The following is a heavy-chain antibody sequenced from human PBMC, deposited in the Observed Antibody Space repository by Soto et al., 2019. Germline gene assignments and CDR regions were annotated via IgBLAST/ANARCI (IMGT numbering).Heavy chain of an antibody. CDR2: VSFDGSNK. V-gene: IGHV3-30-3*01. D-gene: IGHD1-20*01. CDR3: GRDQTGITTTGGGRIDH. Sequence: QVQLVESGGGVVQPGRSLRLSCAASGFTFSTHAMHWVRQAPGKGLECVAIVSFDGSNKYYADSVKGRFTISRDNSKNTLYLQMSGLTPADTAVYYCGRDQTGITTTGGGRIDHLGQGTLVTVSS. CDR1: GFTFSTHA. J-gene: IGHJ4*02.